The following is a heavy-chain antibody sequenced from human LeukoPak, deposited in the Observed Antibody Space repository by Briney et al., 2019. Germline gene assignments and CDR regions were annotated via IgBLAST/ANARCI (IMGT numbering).Heavy chain of an antibody. J-gene: IGHJ3*02. CDR2: IYPGDSDT. Sequence: GESLKISCKGSGYSFSIYWIGWVRQMPGKGLEWMGIIYPGDSDTRCSPSFQGQVTISADKSISTAYLQWSSLKASDTAMYYCARPLAALSSFDAFDIWGQGTMVTVSS. D-gene: IGHD6-6*01. CDR1: GYSFSIYW. V-gene: IGHV5-51*01. CDR3: ARPLAALSSFDAFDI.